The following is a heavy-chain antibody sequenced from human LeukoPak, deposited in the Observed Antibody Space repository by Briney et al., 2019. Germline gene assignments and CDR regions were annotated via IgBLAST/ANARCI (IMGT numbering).Heavy chain of an antibody. Sequence: PGGSLRLSCVASGFTFSSYGMSWVRQAPGKGLEWVSAISGSGGSTYYEDSVKGRFTISRDNSKNTLYLQINSLRAEDTAVYYCAKNGLSFIEHFDYWGQGTLVTVSS. CDR2: ISGSGGST. D-gene: IGHD1-26*01. CDR3: AKNGLSFIEHFDY. V-gene: IGHV3-23*01. J-gene: IGHJ4*02. CDR1: GFTFSSYG.